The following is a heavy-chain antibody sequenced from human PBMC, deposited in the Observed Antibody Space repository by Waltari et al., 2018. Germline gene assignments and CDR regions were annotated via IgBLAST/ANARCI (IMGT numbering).Heavy chain of an antibody. CDR3: SRGCTKYQPFDY. D-gene: IGHD2-2*01. CDR2: IYHSGST. J-gene: IGHJ4*02. CDR1: GYSISSGYY. V-gene: IGHV4-38-2*02. Sequence: QVQLQDSGPGLVKPSGTLSLTCTVSGYSISSGYYWGWIRQPPGKGREWIGSIYHSGSTYYNPSLKLRVTISLVTSKNQFSLTLSSVTAADTAVYYYSRGCTKYQPFDYWGQRTLLTVSS.